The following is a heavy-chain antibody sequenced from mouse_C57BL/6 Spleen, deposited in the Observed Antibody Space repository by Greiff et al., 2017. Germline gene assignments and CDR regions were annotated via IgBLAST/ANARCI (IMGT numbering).Heavy chain of an antibody. CDR2: ISDGGSYT. CDR3: AREGGDSNNYWYFDV. D-gene: IGHD2-5*01. J-gene: IGHJ1*03. CDR1: GFTFSSYA. V-gene: IGHV5-4*01. Sequence: EVQRVESGGGLVKPGGSLKLSCAASGFTFSSYAMSWVRQTPEKRLEWVATISDGGSYTYYPDNVKGRFTISRDNAKNNLYLQMSHLKSEDTAMYYCAREGGDSNNYWYFDVWGTGTTVTVSS.